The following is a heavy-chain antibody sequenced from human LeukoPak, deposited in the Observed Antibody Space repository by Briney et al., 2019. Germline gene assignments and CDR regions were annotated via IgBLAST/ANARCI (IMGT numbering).Heavy chain of an antibody. CDR1: GGTFTSYA. CDR3: ASDSGSRDY. V-gene: IGHV1-69*05. CDR2: IIPIFGTA. D-gene: IGHD5-12*01. J-gene: IGHJ4*02. Sequence: GSSVKVSCKASGGTFTSYAIRWVRQAPGQGLEWMGRIIPIFGTANYAQKFQGRVTITTDESTSTAYMDLRSLRSEDTAVYYWASDSGSRDYWGQGTLVTVSS.